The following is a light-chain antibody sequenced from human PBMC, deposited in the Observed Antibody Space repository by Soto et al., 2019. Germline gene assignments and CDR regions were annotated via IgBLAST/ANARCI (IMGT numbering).Light chain of an antibody. CDR1: QSVSSY. CDR2: DAS. V-gene: IGKV3-11*01. Sequence: EIVLTQSPATLSLSPGERATLSCRASQSVSSYLAWYQQKPGQAPRLLIYDASNRATGIPARFSGSGSCTDFTLTISSLEAEDFAVYYCQQRSNWPPWTFGQGAKVEIK. J-gene: IGKJ1*01. CDR3: QQRSNWPPWT.